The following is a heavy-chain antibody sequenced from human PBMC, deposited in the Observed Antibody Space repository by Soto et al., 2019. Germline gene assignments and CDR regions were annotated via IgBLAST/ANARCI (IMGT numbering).Heavy chain of an antibody. CDR2: LYTDDTA. D-gene: IGHD3-16*01. Sequence: GGSLRLSCAVSGFSVSGMYMTWVRQVPGKGLEWISLLYTDDTAYYADSVKGRFTISKDSSKDTLFLQMNGLRAEDTAVYYCARVDTLYADVDYWGQGTLVTVSS. V-gene: IGHV3-66*01. J-gene: IGHJ4*02. CDR3: ARVDTLYADVDY. CDR1: GFSVSGMY.